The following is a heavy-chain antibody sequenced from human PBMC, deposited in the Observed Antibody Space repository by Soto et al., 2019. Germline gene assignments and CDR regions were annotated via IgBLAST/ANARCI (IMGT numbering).Heavy chain of an antibody. CDR3: ARDRHYYDSSGYPGAFDI. CDR2: IYYSGST. Sequence: SETLSLTCTVSGGSISSYYWSWIRQPPGKGLEWIGYIYYSGSTNYNPPLKSRVTISVDTSKNQFSLKLSSVTAADTAVYYCARDRHYYDSSGYPGAFDIWGQGTMVTVSS. D-gene: IGHD3-22*01. J-gene: IGHJ3*02. V-gene: IGHV4-59*01. CDR1: GGSISSYY.